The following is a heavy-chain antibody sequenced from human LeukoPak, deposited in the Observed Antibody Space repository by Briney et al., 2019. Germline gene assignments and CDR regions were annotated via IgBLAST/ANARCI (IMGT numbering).Heavy chain of an antibody. CDR2: INPNSGGT. Sequence: VSVKVSCKASGYTFTGYYMHWVRQAPGQGLEWMGRINPNSGGTNYAQKFQGRVTMTRDTSISTAYMELSRLRSDDTAVYYCAVLVLMVYAIDAFDIWGQGTMVTVSS. CDR3: AVLVLMVYAIDAFDI. J-gene: IGHJ3*02. D-gene: IGHD2-8*01. V-gene: IGHV1-2*06. CDR1: GYTFTGYY.